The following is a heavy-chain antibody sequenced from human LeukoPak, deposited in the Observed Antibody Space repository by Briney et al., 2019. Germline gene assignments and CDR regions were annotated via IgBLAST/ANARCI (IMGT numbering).Heavy chain of an antibody. Sequence: SETLSLTCTVSGGSISSYYWSWIRQPPGKGLEWIGYIYYSGSTNYNPSLKSRVTISVDTSKNQFSLKLSSVTAADTAVYYCAGDSGGYDGNWFDPWGQGTLVTVSS. CDR2: IYYSGST. D-gene: IGHD5-12*01. J-gene: IGHJ5*02. CDR3: AGDSGGYDGNWFDP. V-gene: IGHV4-59*01. CDR1: GGSISSYY.